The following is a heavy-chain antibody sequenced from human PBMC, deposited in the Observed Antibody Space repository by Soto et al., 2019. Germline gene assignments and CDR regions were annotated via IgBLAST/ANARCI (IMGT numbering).Heavy chain of an antibody. CDR2: ISAYNGNT. Sequence: QVQLVQSGAEVKKPGASVKVSCKASGYTFTSYGIIWVRQAPGQGLEWMGWISAYNGNTNYAQKLQGRVTMTTDTSTSTAYMELRSLRSDATAVYYCAREGDYYGSGSYYKNGMDVWGQGTTVTVSS. CDR3: AREGDYYGSGSYYKNGMDV. V-gene: IGHV1-18*01. J-gene: IGHJ6*02. CDR1: GYTFTSYG. D-gene: IGHD3-10*01.